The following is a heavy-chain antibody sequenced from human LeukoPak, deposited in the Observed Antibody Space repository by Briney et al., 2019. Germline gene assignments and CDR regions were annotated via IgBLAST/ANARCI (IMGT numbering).Heavy chain of an antibody. CDR1: GFAFSTYS. CDR3: AREGNYQDFDY. D-gene: IGHD1-7*01. CDR2: IGGGGYSI. Sequence: GGSLRLSCAASGFAFSTYSMNWVRQAPGKGLEWVSSIGGGGYSIYYAVSVKGRSTISRDNAKNSLYLQMNSLRAEDTAVYYCAREGNYQDFDYWGQGTLVTVSS. J-gene: IGHJ4*02. V-gene: IGHV3-21*01.